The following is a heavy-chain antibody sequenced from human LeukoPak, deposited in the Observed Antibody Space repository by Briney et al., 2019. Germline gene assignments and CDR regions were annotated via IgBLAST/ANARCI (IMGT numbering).Heavy chain of an antibody. J-gene: IGHJ4*02. V-gene: IGHV1-18*01. CDR3: ARAEEYYDILTGSYYFDY. CDR2: ISAYNGNT. CDR1: GYTFTSYG. D-gene: IGHD3-9*01. Sequence: GASVKVSCKASGYTFTSYGISWVRQAPGQGLEWMGWISAYNGNTNYAQKLQGRVTMTTDTSTSTAYMELRSLRSDDTAAYYCARAEEYYDILTGSYYFDYWGQGTLVTVSS.